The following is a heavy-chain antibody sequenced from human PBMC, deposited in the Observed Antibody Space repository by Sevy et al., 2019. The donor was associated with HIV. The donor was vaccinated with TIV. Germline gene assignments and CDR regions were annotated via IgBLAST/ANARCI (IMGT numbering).Heavy chain of an antibody. CDR1: GYIFSDYN. Sequence: ASVNVSCKSTGYIFSDYNMHWVRQAPGQGLEWMALINPKSGDTIYAQRFRGRVSMTRDTSMSTAYMELSGLTSDDTAVYYCVRESITAPKTFLSFDIWGQGTMVTVSS. V-gene: IGHV1-2*06. CDR2: INPKSGDT. CDR3: VRESITAPKTFLSFDI. D-gene: IGHD6-13*01. J-gene: IGHJ3*02.